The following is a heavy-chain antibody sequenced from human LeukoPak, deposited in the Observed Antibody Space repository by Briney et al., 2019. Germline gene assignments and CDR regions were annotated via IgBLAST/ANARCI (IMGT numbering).Heavy chain of an antibody. CDR3: ARDPEYSSGWYSFDYYYYGMDV. J-gene: IGHJ6*02. CDR1: GFTFNTYT. CDR2: ISGSSGII. D-gene: IGHD6-19*01. Sequence: GGSLRLSCAASGFTFNTYTMNWVRQAPGKGLEWVSYISGSSGIIDYADSVRGRFTISRDNAKNTLYLQMNSLRAEDTAVYYCARDPEYSSGWYSFDYYYYGMDVWGQGTTVTVSS. V-gene: IGHV3-48*04.